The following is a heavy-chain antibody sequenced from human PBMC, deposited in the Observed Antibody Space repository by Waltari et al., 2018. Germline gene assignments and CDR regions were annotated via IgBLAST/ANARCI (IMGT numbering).Heavy chain of an antibody. CDR2: IYYRGST. D-gene: IGHD6-19*01. CDR1: VGSLSSXSYY. CDR3: AXHGXIAVAGSDAFDX. V-gene: IGHV4-39*01. Sequence: LQESGPXLVXXSETLSXTCSXSVGSLSSXSYYWGWIRQSPGKGQEWIGSIYYRGSTYYXPSLKSRVTIXVDTSKNQFALKLRSVTXADTAVYYXAXHGXIAVAGSDAFDXWGQGTXVTVSS. J-gene: IGHJ3*02.